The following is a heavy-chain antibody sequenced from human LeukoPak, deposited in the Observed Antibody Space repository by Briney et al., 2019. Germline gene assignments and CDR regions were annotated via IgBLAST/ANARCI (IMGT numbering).Heavy chain of an antibody. V-gene: IGHV3-9*01. J-gene: IGHJ3*02. CDR2: ISWNSGSI. D-gene: IGHD3-22*01. CDR3: AKVTYYYEEGDAFDI. CDR1: GFTFDDYA. Sequence: GGSLRLSCAASGFTFDDYAMHWVRQAPGKGLEWVSGISWNSGSIGYADSVKGRFTISRDNAKNSLYLQMNSLRAEDTALYYCAKVTYYYEEGDAFDIWGQGTMITVSS.